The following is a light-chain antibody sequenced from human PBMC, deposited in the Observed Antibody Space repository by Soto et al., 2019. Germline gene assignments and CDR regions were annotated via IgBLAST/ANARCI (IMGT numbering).Light chain of an antibody. Sequence: EIVLTQSPDTLSLSPGDRATLSCRASQSVDNYLVWYQQRPGQAPRLLIYDASTRATGIPARFTGSGSGTDFSLTISSLEPEDFAVYCGQQRSKWPRAFGGGTKVEIK. CDR1: QSVDNY. J-gene: IGKJ4*02. CDR3: QQRSKWPRA. V-gene: IGKV3-11*01. CDR2: DAS.